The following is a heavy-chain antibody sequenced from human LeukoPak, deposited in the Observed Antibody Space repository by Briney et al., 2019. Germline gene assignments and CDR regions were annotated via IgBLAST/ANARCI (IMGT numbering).Heavy chain of an antibody. Sequence: SETLSLTCAVYGGSFSGYYWSWIRQPPGKGLEWIGEINHSGSTNYNPSLKSRVTISVDTSKNQFSLKLSSVTAADTAVYYRAREDYDYIWGSYRNNAFDIWGQGTMVTVSS. D-gene: IGHD3-16*02. CDR2: INHSGST. CDR3: AREDYDYIWGSYRNNAFDI. J-gene: IGHJ3*02. V-gene: IGHV4-34*09. CDR1: GGSFSGYY.